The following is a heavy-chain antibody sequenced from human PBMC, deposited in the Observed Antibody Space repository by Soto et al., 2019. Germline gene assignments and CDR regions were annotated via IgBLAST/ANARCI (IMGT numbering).Heavy chain of an antibody. V-gene: IGHV3-33*01. J-gene: IGHJ5*02. D-gene: IGHD1-1*01. Sequence: QVELVESGGGVVQPGRSLRLSCVASGSTFNTYVMQWVRQAPGKGLEWVGGIWYDGSNKNYADSVKGRFTISRDNSKNTLFLQMNSLRVEETVVDYWARDSTNWFDPWGQGTLVTVSS. CDR1: GSTFNTYV. CDR3: ARDSTNWFDP. CDR2: IWYDGSNK.